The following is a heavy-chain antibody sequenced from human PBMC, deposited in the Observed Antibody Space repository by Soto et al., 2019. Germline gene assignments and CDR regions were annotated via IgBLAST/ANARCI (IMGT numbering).Heavy chain of an antibody. D-gene: IGHD3-10*01. CDR2: IYHSGST. V-gene: IGHV4-30-2*01. CDR3: AGKYYYGSGNGYWFDP. J-gene: IGHJ5*02. CDR1: GGSISSGGYS. Sequence: QLQLQESGSGLVKPSQTLSLTCAVSGGSISSGGYSWSWIRQPPGKGLEWIGYIYHSGSTYYNPSLKSRVTISVDRSKNQFSRKLSSVTAADTAVYYCAGKYYYGSGNGYWFDPWGQGTLVTVSS.